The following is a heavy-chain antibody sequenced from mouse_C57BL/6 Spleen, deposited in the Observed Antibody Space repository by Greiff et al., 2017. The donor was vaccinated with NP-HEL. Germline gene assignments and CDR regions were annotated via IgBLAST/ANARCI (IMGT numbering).Heavy chain of an antibody. V-gene: IGHV1-69*01. Sequence: VQLQQPGAELVMPGASVKLSCKASGYTFTSYWMHWVKQRPGQGLEWIGEIVPSDSYTNYNQKFKGKSTLTVDKSSSTAYMQLSSLTSEDSAVYYCARYYFDYWGQGTTLTVSS. CDR3: ARYYFDY. CDR1: GYTFTSYW. J-gene: IGHJ2*01. CDR2: IVPSDSYT.